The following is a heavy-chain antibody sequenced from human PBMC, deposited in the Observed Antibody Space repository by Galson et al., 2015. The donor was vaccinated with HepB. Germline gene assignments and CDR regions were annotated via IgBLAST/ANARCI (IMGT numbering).Heavy chain of an antibody. J-gene: IGHJ4*03. D-gene: IGHD4-17*01. CDR3: ARDPAGDYFDY. CDR1: GFTFSTYW. V-gene: IGHV3-7*03. CDR2: IKQDGGEK. Sequence: SLRLSCAASGFTFSTYWMSWVRQAPGKGLEWVANIKQDGGEKYYVDSVKGRFTISRDNAENSLYLQMHSLRAEDTAVYYCARDPAGDYFDYWGQGTMVTVSS.